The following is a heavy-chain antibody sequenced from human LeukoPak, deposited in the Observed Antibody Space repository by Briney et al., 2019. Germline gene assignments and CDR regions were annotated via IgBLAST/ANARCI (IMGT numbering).Heavy chain of an antibody. D-gene: IGHD3-22*01. V-gene: IGHV3-23*01. CDR1: GFTFSSYA. Sequence: GGSLRLSCAASGFTFSSYAMSWVRQAPGKGLEWVSAISGSGGSTYYADSVKGRFTISRDNSKNTLYLQMNSLRAEDTAVYYCAKTFGFSSGYSYYFDYWGQGTLVTVSS. CDR2: ISGSGGST. J-gene: IGHJ4*02. CDR3: AKTFGFSSGYSYYFDY.